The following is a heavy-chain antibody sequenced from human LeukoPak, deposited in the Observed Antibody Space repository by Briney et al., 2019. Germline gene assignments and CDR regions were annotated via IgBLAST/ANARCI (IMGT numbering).Heavy chain of an antibody. CDR3: AKGVLRYFDWLTPDRFDP. J-gene: IGHJ5*02. V-gene: IGHV3-23*01. CDR2: ISGSGGST. CDR1: GFTFSSYA. Sequence: GGSLRLSCAASGFTFSSYAMSWVRQAPGMGLEWVSAISGSGGSTYYADSVKGRFTISRDNSKNTLYLQMNSLRAEDTAVYYCAKGVLRYFDWLTPDRFDPWGQGTLVTVSS. D-gene: IGHD3-9*01.